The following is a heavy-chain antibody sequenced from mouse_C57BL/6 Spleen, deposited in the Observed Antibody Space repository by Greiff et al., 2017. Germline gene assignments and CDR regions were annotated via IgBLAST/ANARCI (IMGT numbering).Heavy chain of an antibody. D-gene: IGHD1-1*01. CDR2: IDPETGGT. J-gene: IGHJ2*01. Sequence: VQLQQSGAELVRPGASVTLSCKASGYTFTDYEMHWVKQTPVHGLEWIGAIDPETGGTAYNQKFKGKAILTADKSSSTAYMELRSLTSEDSAVYYCTRSHYYGSSYCYWGQGTTLTVSS. CDR1: GYTFTDYE. CDR3: TRSHYYGSSYCY. V-gene: IGHV1-15*01.